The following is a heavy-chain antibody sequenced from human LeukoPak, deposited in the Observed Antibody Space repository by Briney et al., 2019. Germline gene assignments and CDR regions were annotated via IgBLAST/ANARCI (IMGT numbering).Heavy chain of an antibody. CDR3: ARQKLDIVVVPAAPFDY. Sequence: SETLSLTCTVSGGSISSGSHYWGWIRQPPGKGLEWIGSIYYSGSTYYNPSLKSRVTISVDTSKNQFSLKLSSVTAADTAVYYCARQKLDIVVVPAAPFDYWGQGTLVTVSS. CDR2: IYYSGST. CDR1: GGSISSGSHY. J-gene: IGHJ4*02. D-gene: IGHD2-2*03. V-gene: IGHV4-39*01.